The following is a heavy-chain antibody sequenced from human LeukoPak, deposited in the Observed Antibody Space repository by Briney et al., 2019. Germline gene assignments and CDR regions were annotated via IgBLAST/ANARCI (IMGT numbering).Heavy chain of an antibody. Sequence: SETLSLTCTVSGGSISSGYYWGWIRQPPGKGLEWIGSIYHSGSTYYNPSLKSRVTISVDTSKNQFSLKLSSVTAADTAVYYCAHAPRYYDYVWGSYPVLYWGQGTLVTVSS. V-gene: IGHV4-38-2*02. J-gene: IGHJ4*02. CDR2: IYHSGST. D-gene: IGHD3-16*02. CDR3: AHAPRYYDYVWGSYPVLY. CDR1: GGSISSGYY.